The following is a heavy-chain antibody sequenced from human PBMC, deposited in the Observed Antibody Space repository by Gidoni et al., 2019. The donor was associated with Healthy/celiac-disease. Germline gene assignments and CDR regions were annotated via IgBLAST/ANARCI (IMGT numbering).Heavy chain of an antibody. J-gene: IGHJ4*02. CDR3: AKDPLYDFWSGYPGD. Sequence: EVQLVESGGGSVQPGGSLRRSCAASGFTLSSYAMSWVRQAPGTGLEWSSVISGSGGSTYYADSVKGRFTISRDNYKNTLYLQMNSLRAEDTAVYYCAKDPLYDFWSGYPGDWGQGTLVTVSS. V-gene: IGHV3-23*04. D-gene: IGHD3-3*01. CDR1: GFTLSSYA. CDR2: ISGSGGST.